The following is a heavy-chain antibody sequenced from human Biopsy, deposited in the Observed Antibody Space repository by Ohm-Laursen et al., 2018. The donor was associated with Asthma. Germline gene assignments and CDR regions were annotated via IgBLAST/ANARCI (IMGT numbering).Heavy chain of an antibody. CDR2: VNTGNGDT. D-gene: IGHD3-9*01. CDR3: ARTYYDFLTGQVKDVFGV. V-gene: IGHV1-3*04. J-gene: IGHJ3*01. CDR1: GYNFISFA. Sequence: ESSMKVSCKASGYNFISFAIHWVRQAPGQRLEWMGWVNTGNGDTKYSQKFQGRVTITRDTSASTAYMELRSLRSEDTATYYCARTYYDFLTGQVKDVFGVWGQGTMVTVSS.